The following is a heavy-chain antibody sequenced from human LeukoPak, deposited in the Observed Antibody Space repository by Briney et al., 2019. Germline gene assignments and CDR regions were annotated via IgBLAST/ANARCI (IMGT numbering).Heavy chain of an antibody. J-gene: IGHJ6*02. V-gene: IGHV3-30-3*01. CDR3: ARSGYDAFFYYAMDV. D-gene: IGHD5-12*01. Sequence: GGSLRLSCAASGFTFSSYAMTWVRQAPGKGLECVAVISYDGTNKYYADSVKGRFTISRDNSKNTLYLQMNSLRAEDTAVYYCARSGYDAFFYYAMDVWGQGTTVTVSS. CDR2: ISYDGTNK. CDR1: GFTFSSYA.